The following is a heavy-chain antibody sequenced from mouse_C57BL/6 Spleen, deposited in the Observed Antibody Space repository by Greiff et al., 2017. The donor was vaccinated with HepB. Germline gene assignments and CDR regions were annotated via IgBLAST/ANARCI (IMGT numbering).Heavy chain of an antibody. V-gene: IGHV1-53*01. CDR3: AREDSSYAMEY. CDR1: GYTFTSYW. CDR2: INPSNGGT. Sequence: QVQLQQPGTELVKPGASVKLSCKASGYTFTSYWMHWVKQRPGQGLEWIGNINPSNGGTNYNEKFKSKATLTVDKSSSTAYMQLSSLTSEASAVYYGAREDSSYAMEYWGPRASVTVSS. J-gene: IGHJ4*01.